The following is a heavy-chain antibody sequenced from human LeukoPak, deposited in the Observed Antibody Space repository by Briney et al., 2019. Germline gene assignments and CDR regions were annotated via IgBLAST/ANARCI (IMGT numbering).Heavy chain of an antibody. CDR2: IWYDGSSK. J-gene: IGHJ4*02. CDR1: GFTFSSYG. D-gene: IGHD7-27*01. Sequence: GGSLRLSCAASGFTFSSYGMHWVRQAPGKGLEWGAVIWYDGSSKYYADSVKGRFTISRDNSKNTLYLQMNSLRAEDTAVYYCARGPLGIGFDYWGQGTLVTVSS. V-gene: IGHV3-33*01. CDR3: ARGPLGIGFDY.